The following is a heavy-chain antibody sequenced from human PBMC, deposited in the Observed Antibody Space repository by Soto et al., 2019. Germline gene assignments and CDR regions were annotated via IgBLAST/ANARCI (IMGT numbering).Heavy chain of an antibody. CDR2: ISSSSSTI. J-gene: IGHJ6*02. Sequence: EVQLVESGGGLVQPGGSLRLSCAASGFTFSSYSMNWVRQAPGKGLEWVSYISSSSSTIYYADSVKGRFTISRDNAKNSLYLQMNSLRDEDTAVYYCASFLPGFSYYYGMDVWGQGTTVTVSS. CDR1: GFTFSSYS. D-gene: IGHD3-9*01. V-gene: IGHV3-48*02. CDR3: ASFLPGFSYYYGMDV.